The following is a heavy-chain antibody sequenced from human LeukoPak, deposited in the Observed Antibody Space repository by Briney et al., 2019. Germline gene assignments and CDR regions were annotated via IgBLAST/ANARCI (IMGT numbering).Heavy chain of an antibody. CDR2: IYHSGST. D-gene: IGHD2-15*01. CDR3: ARSGAVTVPFDY. V-gene: IGHV4-39*07. CDR1: GGSISSSSYY. Sequence: PSETLSLTCTVSGGSISSSSYYWGWIRQPPGKGLEWIGSIYHSGSTYYNPSLKSRVTISVDTSKNQFSLKLSSVTAADTAVYYCARSGAVTVPFDYWGQGTLVTVSS. J-gene: IGHJ4*02.